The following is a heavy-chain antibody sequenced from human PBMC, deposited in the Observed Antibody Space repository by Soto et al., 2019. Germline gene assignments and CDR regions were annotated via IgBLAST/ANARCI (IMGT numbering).Heavy chain of an antibody. CDR1: GFTVSSNY. CDR2: IYSGGST. V-gene: IGHV3-53*04. D-gene: IGHD4-17*01. J-gene: IGHJ4*02. CDR3: ARGETTVNFDY. Sequence: EVQLVESGGGLVQPGGSLRLSCAASGFTVSSNYMSWVRQAPGKGLEWVSVIYSGGSTYYADSVKGRFTISRHNSKNTLYLQINSLRAEDTAVYYCARGETTVNFDYWGQGTLVTVSS.